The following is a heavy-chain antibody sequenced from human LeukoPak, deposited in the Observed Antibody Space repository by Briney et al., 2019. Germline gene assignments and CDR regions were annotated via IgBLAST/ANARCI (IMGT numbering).Heavy chain of an antibody. J-gene: IGHJ4*02. CDR3: ARGYYYGSGIFGY. CDR1: GFTFSSYW. Sequence: TGGSLRLSCAASGFTFSSYWMSWVRQAPGKGLEWVANIKQDGSEKYYVDSVKGRFTISRDNAKNSLYLQMNSLRAEDTAVYYCARGYYYGSGIFGYWGQGALVTVSS. D-gene: IGHD3-10*01. CDR2: IKQDGSEK. V-gene: IGHV3-7*01.